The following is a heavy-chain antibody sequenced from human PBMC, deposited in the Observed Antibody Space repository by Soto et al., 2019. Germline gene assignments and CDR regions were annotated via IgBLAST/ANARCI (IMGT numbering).Heavy chain of an antibody. D-gene: IGHD5-12*01. CDR2: INHSGST. CDR1: GGSFSGYY. CDR3: ARRYSGLNY. Sequence: SETLSLTCAVYGGSFSGYYWSWIRQPPGKGLEWIGEINHSGSTNYNPSLKSRVTISVDTSKNQFSLKLSSVTAADTAVYYCARRYSGLNYWGQGTLVTVSS. J-gene: IGHJ4*02. V-gene: IGHV4-34*01.